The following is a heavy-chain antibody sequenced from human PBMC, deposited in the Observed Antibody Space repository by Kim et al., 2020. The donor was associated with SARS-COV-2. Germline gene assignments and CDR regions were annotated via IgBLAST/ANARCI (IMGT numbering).Heavy chain of an antibody. V-gene: IGHV3-21*01. CDR3: ARDGSRTDY. J-gene: IGHJ4*02. Sequence: SYIYYADSVKGRFTISRDNAKNSLYLQLNSLRAEDTAVYYCARDGSRTDYWGQGTLVTVSS. D-gene: IGHD6-19*01. CDR2: SYI.